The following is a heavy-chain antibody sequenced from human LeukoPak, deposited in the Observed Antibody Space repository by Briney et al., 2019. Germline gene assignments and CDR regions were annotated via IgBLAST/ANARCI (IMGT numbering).Heavy chain of an antibody. CDR3: ARGIKWELPRFDY. CDR1: GGSFSGYY. Sequence: SETLCLTCAVYGGSFSGYYWSWIRQPPGKGLEWIGEINHSGSTNYNPSLKSRVTISVDTSKNQFSLKLSSVTAADTAVYYCARGIKWELPRFDYWGQGTLVTVSS. V-gene: IGHV4-34*01. CDR2: INHSGST. D-gene: IGHD1-26*01. J-gene: IGHJ4*02.